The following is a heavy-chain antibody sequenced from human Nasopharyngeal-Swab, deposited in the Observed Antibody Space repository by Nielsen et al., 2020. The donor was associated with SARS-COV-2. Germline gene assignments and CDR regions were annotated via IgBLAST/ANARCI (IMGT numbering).Heavy chain of an antibody. CDR2: IKSKTDGGTT. CDR3: TTGDGAFDI. V-gene: IGHV3-15*01. J-gene: IGHJ3*02. D-gene: IGHD5-24*01. CDR1: GFIFSSYA. Sequence: GGSLRLSCAASGFIFSSYAMSWVRQAPGKGLEWVGRIKSKTDGGTTDYAAPVKGRFTISRDDSKNTLYLQMNSLKTEDTAVYYCTTGDGAFDIWGQGTMVTVSS.